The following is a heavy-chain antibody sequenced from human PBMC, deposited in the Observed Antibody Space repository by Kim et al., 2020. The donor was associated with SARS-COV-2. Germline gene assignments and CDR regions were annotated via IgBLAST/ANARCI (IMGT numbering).Heavy chain of an antibody. V-gene: IGHV3-33*01. CDR1: GFTFSSYG. J-gene: IGHJ4*02. D-gene: IGHD6-19*01. CDR3: AREGPGEWEGLIAVAFYFDY. Sequence: GSLRLSCAASGFTFSSYGMHWVRQAPGKGLEWVAVIWYDGSNKYYADSVKGRFTISRDNSKNTLYLQMNSLRAEDTAVYYCAREGPGEWEGLIAVAFYFDYWGQGTLVTVSS. CDR2: IWYDGSNK.